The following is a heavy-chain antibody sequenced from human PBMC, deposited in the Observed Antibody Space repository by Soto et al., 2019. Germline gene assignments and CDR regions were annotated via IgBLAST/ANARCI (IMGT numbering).Heavy chain of an antibody. CDR3: ANYPTTVTSDF. D-gene: IGHD4-17*01. V-gene: IGHV4-39*07. J-gene: IGHJ4*02. CDR2: IYYSGST. CDR1: GGSISTSLYY. Sequence: SETLSLTCTVSGGSISTSLYYWGWIRQPPGKGLEWIGSIYYSGSTYYNPSLKSRVTISVDTSKNQFSLKLSSVTAADTAVYYCANYPTTVTSDFWGQGTLVTVSS.